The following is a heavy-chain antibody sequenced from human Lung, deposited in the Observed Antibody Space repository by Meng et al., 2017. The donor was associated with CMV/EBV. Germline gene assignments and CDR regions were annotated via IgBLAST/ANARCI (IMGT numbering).Heavy chain of an antibody. J-gene: IGHJ4*02. CDR1: GYTFCSYG. CDR3: ASGTPGRSYCDY. D-gene: IGHD2-15*01. CDR2: FVNYVDT. V-gene: IGHV1-18*01. Sequence: QVHLMDAGTEVKKPGASVRVSCKASGYTFCSYGICWVRQAPGRGLEWMGWFVNYVDTYPAPKFQGRVTMTTDTHTNTAFMELRSLTSDDTAVYYCASGTPGRSYCDYWGQGTLVTVSS.